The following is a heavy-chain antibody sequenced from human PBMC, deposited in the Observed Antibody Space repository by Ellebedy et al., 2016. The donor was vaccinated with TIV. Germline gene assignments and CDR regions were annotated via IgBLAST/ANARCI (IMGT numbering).Heavy chain of an antibody. Sequence: SQTLSLTXXISGDSASSNSAAWNWIRQSPSRGLEWLGRTYYRSKWYNDYAVSVKSRITINPDISKNQFSLQLNSVTPEDTAVYYCARGKGGKYCSGGSCPRNNWFDPWGQGTLVTVSS. J-gene: IGHJ5*02. CDR3: ARGKGGKYCSGGSCPRNNWFDP. CDR2: TYYRSKWYN. CDR1: GDSASSNSAA. V-gene: IGHV6-1*01. D-gene: IGHD2-15*01.